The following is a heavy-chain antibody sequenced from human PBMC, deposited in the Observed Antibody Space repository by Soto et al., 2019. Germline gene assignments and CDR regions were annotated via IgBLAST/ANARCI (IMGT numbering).Heavy chain of an antibody. CDR1: GFTFSSYD. V-gene: IGHV3-30-3*01. D-gene: IGHD6-19*01. CDR3: ARDRKIAVAGRSLWFDP. CDR2: ISYDGSNK. Sequence: PGGSLRLSCAASGFTFSSYDMHWVRQAPGKGLEWVAVISYDGSNKYYADSVKGRFTISRDNSKNTLYLQTNSLRAEDTAVYYCARDRKIAVAGRSLWFDPWGQGTLVTVS. J-gene: IGHJ5*02.